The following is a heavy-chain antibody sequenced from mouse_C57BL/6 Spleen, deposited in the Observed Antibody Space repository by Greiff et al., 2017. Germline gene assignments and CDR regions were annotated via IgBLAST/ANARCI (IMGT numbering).Heavy chain of an antibody. CDR1: GFTFSDYY. J-gene: IGHJ1*03. Sequence: EVKLVESEGGLVQPGSSMKLSCTASGFTFSDYYMAWFRQVPEKGLEWVANINYDGSSTYYLDSLKSRFIISRDNAKNILYLQMSSLKSEDTATYYCAREGIYYGNYGYFDVWGTGTTVTVSS. D-gene: IGHD2-1*01. CDR3: AREGIYYGNYGYFDV. CDR2: INYDGSST. V-gene: IGHV5-16*01.